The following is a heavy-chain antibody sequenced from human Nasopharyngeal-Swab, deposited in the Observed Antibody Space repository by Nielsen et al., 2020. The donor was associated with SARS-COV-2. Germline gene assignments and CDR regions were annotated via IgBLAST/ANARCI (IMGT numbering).Heavy chain of an antibody. CDR2: IKQDGSEK. Sequence: GESLKISCAASRFTFSSYWMSWVRQAPGKGLEWVANIKQDGSEKYYVDSVKGRFTISRDNAKNSLYLQMNSLRAEDTAVYYCARDYYSSSSSWYDYYYYGMDVWGQGTTVTVSS. CDR3: ARDYYSSSSSWYDYYYYGMDV. D-gene: IGHD6-13*01. CDR1: RFTFSSYW. J-gene: IGHJ6*02. V-gene: IGHV3-7*03.